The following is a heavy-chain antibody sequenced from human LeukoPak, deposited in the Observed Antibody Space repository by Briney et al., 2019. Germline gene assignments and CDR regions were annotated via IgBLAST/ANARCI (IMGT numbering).Heavy chain of an antibody. J-gene: IGHJ6*02. CDR1: GGTFGSHA. CDR3: ARDKGGDLGRYYYYGMDV. V-gene: IGHV1-69*01. D-gene: IGHD3-16*01. CDR2: IIPYFDAT. Sequence: SVKVSCKASGGTFGSHAITWVRQAPGQGLEWMGGIIPYFDATNYAQKFQGRVTITADESTNTAYMELSSLRSDDTAVYFCARDKGGDLGRYYYYGMDVWGQGTTVTVSS.